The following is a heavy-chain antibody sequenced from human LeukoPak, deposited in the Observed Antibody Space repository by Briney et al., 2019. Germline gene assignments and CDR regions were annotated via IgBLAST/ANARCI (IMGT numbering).Heavy chain of an antibody. CDR1: GFTFSIYA. V-gene: IGHV3-30-3*01. CDR3: ARAWLRIKDDYYGMDV. Sequence: GGSLRLSCAASGFTFSIYAMHWVRQAPGKGLEWVAAISNDGNSKYHADSVRGRFTISRDNSKNTLYLQMDSLRSEDTAVYYCARAWLRIKDDYYGMDVWGQGTTVTVSS. CDR2: ISNDGNSK. J-gene: IGHJ6*02. D-gene: IGHD2-15*01.